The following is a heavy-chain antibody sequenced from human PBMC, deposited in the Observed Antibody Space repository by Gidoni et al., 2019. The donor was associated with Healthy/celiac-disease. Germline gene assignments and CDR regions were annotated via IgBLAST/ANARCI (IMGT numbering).Heavy chain of an antibody. D-gene: IGHD3-22*01. CDR1: GFTFSSYA. Sequence: QVQLVASGGGVVQPGRSLRLSCAASGFTFSSYAMPWVRQAPGKGLEWVAVISYDGSNKYYADSVKGRFTISRDKSKNTLYLQMNSLRAEDTAVYYCARGDHYYDSSGYNYYYYYGMDVWGQGTTVTVSS. CDR3: ARGDHYYDSSGYNYYYYYGMDV. CDR2: ISYDGSNK. V-gene: IGHV3-30*04. J-gene: IGHJ6*02.